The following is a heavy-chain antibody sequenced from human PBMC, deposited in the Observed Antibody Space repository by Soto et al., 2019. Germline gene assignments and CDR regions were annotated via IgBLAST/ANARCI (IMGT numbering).Heavy chain of an antibody. V-gene: IGHV3-7*04. CDR3: ERDYYDSSGANDAFDI. J-gene: IGHJ3*02. CDR2: IKQDGSEK. D-gene: IGHD3-22*01. CDR1: GFTFSSYW. Sequence: GGSLRLSCAASGFTFSSYWMSWVRQAPGKGLEWVANIKQDGSEKYYVDSVKGRFTISRDNAKNSLYLQMNSLRAEDTAVYYCERDYYDSSGANDAFDICGQGTMVTVSS.